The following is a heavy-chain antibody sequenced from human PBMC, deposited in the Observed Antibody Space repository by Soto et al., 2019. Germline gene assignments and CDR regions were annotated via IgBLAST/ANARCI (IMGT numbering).Heavy chain of an antibody. D-gene: IGHD1-26*01. CDR1: GYAFTSYR. CDR3: ARDQRGSYYY. J-gene: IGHJ4*02. CDR2: ISAYNGNT. Sequence: QVQLVQSGAEVKKPGASVKVSCKASGYAFTSYRICWVRHAPGQGLEWMGWISAYNGNTNYGQKLQGRVTMTTDTSTSTTYMELRSLRSDDTAVYYCARDQRGSYYYWGQGTLVTVSS. V-gene: IGHV1-18*01.